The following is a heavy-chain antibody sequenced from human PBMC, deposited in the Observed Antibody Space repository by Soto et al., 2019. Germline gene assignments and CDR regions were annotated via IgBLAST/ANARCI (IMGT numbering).Heavy chain of an antibody. J-gene: IGHJ6*02. Sequence: DSLTISGKGSGYSFTSYWIGLVRQMPGKGLEWMGIIYPGDSDTRYSPSFQGQVTISADKSISTAYLQWRSLKASDTAMYYCARQGATISYYYYGMDVWGQGTTVTVSS. CDR3: ARQGATISYYYYGMDV. V-gene: IGHV5-51*01. D-gene: IGHD5-12*01. CDR1: GYSFTSYW. CDR2: IYPGDSDT.